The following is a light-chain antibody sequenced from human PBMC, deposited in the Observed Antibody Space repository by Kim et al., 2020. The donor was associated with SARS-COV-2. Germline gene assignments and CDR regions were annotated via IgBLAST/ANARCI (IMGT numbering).Light chain of an antibody. CDR1: TCNVGTNS. CDR2: NNY. CDR3: AVWDDSLHGVV. J-gene: IGLJ2*01. V-gene: IGLV1-44*01. Sequence: GHRVTISCSGSTCNVGTNSVNWYQQVPGTAPKLLIFNNYERPSGVPDRFYGSRSGTSASLAISGLQSDDEADYYCAVWDDSLHGVVFGGGTKLTVL.